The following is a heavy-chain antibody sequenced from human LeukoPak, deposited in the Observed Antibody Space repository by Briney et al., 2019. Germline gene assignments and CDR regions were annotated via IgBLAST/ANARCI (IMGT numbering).Heavy chain of an antibody. J-gene: IGHJ3*01. V-gene: IGHV1-2*02. D-gene: IGHD6-19*01. CDR3: ARDHPYSSGWYGRVEALDL. CDR1: GYTFTSYY. CDR2: INPNSGGT. Sequence: ASVKVSCKASGYTFTSYYMHWVRQAPGQGLEWMGWINPNSGGTNYAQKFQGRVTMTRDTSISTAYMDLSRLRSDDTAVYYCARDHPYSSGWYGRVEALDLWGQGTTVTVSS.